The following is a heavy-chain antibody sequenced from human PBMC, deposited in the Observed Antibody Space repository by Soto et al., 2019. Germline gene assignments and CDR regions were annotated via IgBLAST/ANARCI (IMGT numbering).Heavy chain of an antibody. CDR3: AKLYWNPRYFDS. CDR2: ISDNGGNT. D-gene: IGHD1-1*01. J-gene: IGHJ4*02. CDR1: GFTFGNVA. V-gene: IGHV3-23*01. Sequence: PGGSLRLSCAASGFTFGNVAMAWVRQAPGKGLEWASSISDNGGNTDYADSARGRFTLSRDNSKNTLYLQMNHLKAEDTAVYYCAKLYWNPRYFDSWGQGARVTVSS.